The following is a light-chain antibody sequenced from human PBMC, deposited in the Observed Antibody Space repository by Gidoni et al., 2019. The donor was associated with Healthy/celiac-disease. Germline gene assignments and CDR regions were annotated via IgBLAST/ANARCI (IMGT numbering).Light chain of an antibody. CDR3: QQRSNWPFT. J-gene: IGKJ4*01. V-gene: IGKV3-11*01. CDR1: QSVSSY. Sequence: EIVLTHSPATLSLSPGERATLSCRASQSVSSYLAWYQPKPGQAPRLLIYDASNRATGIPARFSGSGSGTDFTLTISSLEPEDFAVYYCQQRSNWPFTFGGGTKVEIK. CDR2: DAS.